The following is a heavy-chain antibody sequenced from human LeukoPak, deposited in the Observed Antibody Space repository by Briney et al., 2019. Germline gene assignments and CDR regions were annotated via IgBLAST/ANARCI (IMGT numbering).Heavy chain of an antibody. CDR1: GFTFSSYA. CDR3: AKESRYYYGSGSFSHFDY. J-gene: IGHJ4*02. Sequence: GSPRLSCAASGFTFSSYAMSWVRQAPGKGLEWVSAISGSGGSTYYADSVKGRFTISRDNSKNTLYLQMNSLRAEDTAVYYCAKESRYYYGSGSFSHFDYWGQGTLVTVSS. D-gene: IGHD3-10*01. CDR2: ISGSGGST. V-gene: IGHV3-23*01.